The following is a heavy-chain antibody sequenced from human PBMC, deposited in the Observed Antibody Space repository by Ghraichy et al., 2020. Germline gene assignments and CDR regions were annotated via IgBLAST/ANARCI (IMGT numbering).Heavy chain of an antibody. J-gene: IGHJ5*02. CDR3: AKRGSDSGWFDP. CDR1: GFTFSSYA. V-gene: IGHV3-23*01. D-gene: IGHD2-15*01. Sequence: GESLNISCAASGFTFSSYAMSWVRQAPGKGLEWVSAISGSGGSTYYADSVKGRFTISRDNSKNTLYLQMNSLRAEDTAVYYCAKRGSDSGWFDPWGQGTLVTVSS. CDR2: ISGSGGST.